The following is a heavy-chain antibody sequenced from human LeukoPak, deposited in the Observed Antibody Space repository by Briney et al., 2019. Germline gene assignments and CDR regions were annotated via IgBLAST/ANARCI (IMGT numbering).Heavy chain of an antibody. CDR1: GYSISSGYY. D-gene: IGHD3-10*01. Sequence: SETLSLTCAVSGYSISSGYYWGWIRQPPGKGLEWIGSIYHSGSTYYNPSLKSRVTISVDTSKNQFSLKLSSETAADTAVYYCARRSGFGELSVDYWGQGTLVTVSS. CDR2: IYHSGST. J-gene: IGHJ4*02. V-gene: IGHV4-38-2*01. CDR3: ARRSGFGELSVDY.